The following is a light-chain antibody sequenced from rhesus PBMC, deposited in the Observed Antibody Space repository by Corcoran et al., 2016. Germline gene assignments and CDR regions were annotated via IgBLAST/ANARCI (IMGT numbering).Light chain of an antibody. CDR1: QSVSTY. Sequence: EIVMTQSPATLSLSPGERATLSCRASQSVSTYAGWYQQKPEQAPRLLIYGASSRATGIPDRFSGSGSGTDFTLTIISLEPDYFAVYYCQRYSIWPFTFGPGTKLDIK. CDR3: QRYSIWPFT. V-gene: IGKV3S9*01. CDR2: GAS. J-gene: IGKJ3*01.